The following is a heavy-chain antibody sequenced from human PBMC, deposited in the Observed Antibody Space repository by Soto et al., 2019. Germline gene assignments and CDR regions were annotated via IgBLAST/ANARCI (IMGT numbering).Heavy chain of an antibody. CDR3: ARNMGIPVAGNFDF. J-gene: IGHJ4*02. V-gene: IGHV3-23*01. Sequence: DVQLLESGGDLVQPGGSLRLSCAASGFPYINFAMTRVRQPSGKGLEWVSAISGSGTTTYYADSVKGRCTVSRDNSKNTLYLQMNSLRAEDTAVYYCARNMGIPVAGNFDFWGEGTLVTVSS. D-gene: IGHD6-19*01. CDR1: GFPYINFA. CDR2: ISGSGTTT.